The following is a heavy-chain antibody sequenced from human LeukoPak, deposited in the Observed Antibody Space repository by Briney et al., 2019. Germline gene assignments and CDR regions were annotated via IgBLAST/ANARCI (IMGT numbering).Heavy chain of an antibody. D-gene: IGHD1-1*01. J-gene: IGHJ4*02. CDR1: GGSISSFF. CDR2: IDYRGST. CDR3: ARDLELERNRWNYFES. V-gene: IGHV4-59*01. Sequence: PSETLSLTCTVSGGSISSFFWSWIRQPPGKGLEWLGCIDYRGSTQYIPSLKSRVTISVDTSKQQFSLKLSSVTAADTAVYYCARDLELERNRWNYFESWGQGTLVTVSS.